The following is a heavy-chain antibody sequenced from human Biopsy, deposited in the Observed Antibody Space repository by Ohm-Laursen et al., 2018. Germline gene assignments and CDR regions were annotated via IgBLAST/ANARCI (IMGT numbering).Heavy chain of an antibody. D-gene: IGHD5/OR15-5a*01. CDR1: GGSISSGNDY. CDR3: ARVNVDRVSTIID. Sequence: TLSLTCPVSGGSISSGNDYWSWIRQHPGKGLEWIGYIYYSGSTYYTPSLKSRVIISLDTSKNQFSLKLSSVIAADTAVYYCARVNVDRVSTIIDWGQGTLVTVSS. J-gene: IGHJ4*02. V-gene: IGHV4-31*03. CDR2: IYYSGST.